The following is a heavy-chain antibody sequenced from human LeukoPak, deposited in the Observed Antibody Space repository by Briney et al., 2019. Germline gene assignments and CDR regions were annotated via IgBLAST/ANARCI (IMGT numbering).Heavy chain of an antibody. J-gene: IGHJ4*02. Sequence: GGSPRLSCAASGFTFDDYAMHWVRQAPGKGLEWVSGISWNSGSIGYADSVKGRFTISRDNAKNSLYLQMNSLRAEDTALYYCAKDSGSSWRLYYFDYWGQGTLVTVSS. D-gene: IGHD6-13*01. CDR2: ISWNSGSI. CDR1: GFTFDDYA. V-gene: IGHV3-9*01. CDR3: AKDSGSSWRLYYFDY.